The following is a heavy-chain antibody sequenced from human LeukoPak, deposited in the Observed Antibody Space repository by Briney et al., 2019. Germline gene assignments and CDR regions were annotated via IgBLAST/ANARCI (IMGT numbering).Heavy chain of an antibody. CDR2: MSPNSGNT. CDR1: GYTFTSYD. D-gene: IGHD5-18*01. J-gene: IGHJ4*02. Sequence: ASVKVSCKASGYTFTSYDINWVRPATGQGLEWMGWMSPNSGNTGYAQRFQGRVTMTRDTSISTAYMELSSLRSEDTAVYYCAKNDRATDNPSFDYWGQGTLVTVSS. CDR3: AKNDRATDNPSFDY. V-gene: IGHV1-8*01.